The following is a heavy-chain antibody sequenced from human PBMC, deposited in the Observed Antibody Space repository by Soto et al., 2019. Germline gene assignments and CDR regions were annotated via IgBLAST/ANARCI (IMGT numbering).Heavy chain of an antibody. V-gene: IGHV3-30*18. J-gene: IGHJ5*02. CDR3: AKTGESGYDWGWFDP. CDR2: ISYDGSNK. CDR1: GFTFSNYG. D-gene: IGHD5-12*01. Sequence: QVQLVESGGGVVQPGRSLRLSCAASGFTFSNYGMHWVRQAPGKGLGWVAVISYDGSNKHYADSVKGRFTISRDNSTNTLYLQMNSLRAEDTAVYYCAKTGESGYDWGWFDPCGLGTLVTVSS.